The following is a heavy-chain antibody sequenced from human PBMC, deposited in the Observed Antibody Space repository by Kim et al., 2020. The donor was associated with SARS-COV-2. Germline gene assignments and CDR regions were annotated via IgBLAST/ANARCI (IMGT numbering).Heavy chain of an antibody. CDR2: IYYSGST. CDR1: GGSISSYY. V-gene: IGHV4-59*13. D-gene: IGHD2-15*01. J-gene: IGHJ6*02. CDR3: ARVTSIVVDYYGMDV. Sequence: SETLSLTCTVSGGSISSYYWSWIRQPPGKGLEWIGYIYYSGSTNYNPSLKSRVTISVDTSKNQFSLKLSSVTAADTAVYYCARVTSIVVDYYGMDVWGQGTTVTVSS.